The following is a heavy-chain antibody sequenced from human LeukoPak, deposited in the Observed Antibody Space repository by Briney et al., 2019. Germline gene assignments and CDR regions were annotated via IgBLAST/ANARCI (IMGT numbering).Heavy chain of an antibody. V-gene: IGHV3-23*01. D-gene: IGHD3-22*01. CDR2: ISGSGGST. CDR3: AKDYYDSSGYYYFGGSNWFDP. Sequence: GGSLRLSCAASGFTFDDYGMSWVRQAPGKGLEWVSAISGSGGSTYYADSVKGRFTISRDNSKNTLYLQMNSLRAEDTAVYYCAKDYYDSSGYYYFGGSNWFDPWGQGTLVTVSS. J-gene: IGHJ5*02. CDR1: GFTFDDYG.